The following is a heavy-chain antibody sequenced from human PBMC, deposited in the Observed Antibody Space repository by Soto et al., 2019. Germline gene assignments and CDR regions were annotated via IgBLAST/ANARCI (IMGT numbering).Heavy chain of an antibody. V-gene: IGHV3-21*06. Sequence: PGGSLRLSCSASGFNFNSYTMNWVRQAPGKGLEWVSSISRFSDRTYYADSVKGRFAIFRANAENSVYLQVNSLRAEDTAVYYCARVGAYSGEFDYFDYWGQGTPVTVS. CDR1: GFNFNSYT. CDR3: ARVGAYSGEFDYFDY. J-gene: IGHJ4*02. CDR2: ISRFSDRT. D-gene: IGHD3-10*01.